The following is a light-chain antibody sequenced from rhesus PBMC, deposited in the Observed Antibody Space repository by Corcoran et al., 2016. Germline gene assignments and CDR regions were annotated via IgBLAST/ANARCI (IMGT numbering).Light chain of an antibody. CDR2: EVS. J-gene: IGKJ4*01. CDR3: VQGIQLPLT. Sequence: DIVMTQTPLSLPVTPGEPASISCRSSQSLLHSGGKTYLYWYLQKPGQSPHILIPEVSNRASGGPDRFSGSGSGTDFTLKISRVEAEDVGVYYCVQGIQLPLTFGGGTKVEIK. CDR1: QSLLHSGGKTY. V-gene: IGKV2S15*01.